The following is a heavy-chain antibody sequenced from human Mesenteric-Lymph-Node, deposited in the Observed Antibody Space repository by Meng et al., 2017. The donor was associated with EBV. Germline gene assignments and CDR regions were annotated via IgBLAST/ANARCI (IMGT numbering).Heavy chain of an antibody. CDR1: RFTRSRDV. Sequence: QGKLGLLGVQLMRRGVSWHIHCKASRFTRSRDVLNWVRKAPGKGLEWVGWINAYNGDTNYAQTLQGRVTMTTDTSTSTAYMELRSLRSDDTAVYYCARVEVGITSGDYWGQGTLVTVSS. V-gene: IGHV1-18*01. CDR2: INAYNGDT. CDR3: ARVEVGITSGDY. J-gene: IGHJ4*02. D-gene: IGHD1-26*01.